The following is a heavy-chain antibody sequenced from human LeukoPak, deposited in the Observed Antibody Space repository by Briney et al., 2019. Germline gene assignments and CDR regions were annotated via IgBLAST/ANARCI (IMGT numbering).Heavy chain of an antibody. V-gene: IGHV4-34*01. CDR3: ARRAYDFWSGYRQTKYNWFDP. Sequence: PSETLSLTCAVYGGSFSGYYWSWIRQPPAKGLEWIGEINHSGSTNYNPSLKSRVTISVDTSKNQFSLKLSSVTAADTAVYYCARRAYDFWSGYRQTKYNWFDPWGQGTLVTVSS. J-gene: IGHJ5*02. D-gene: IGHD3-3*01. CDR1: GGSFSGYY. CDR2: INHSGST.